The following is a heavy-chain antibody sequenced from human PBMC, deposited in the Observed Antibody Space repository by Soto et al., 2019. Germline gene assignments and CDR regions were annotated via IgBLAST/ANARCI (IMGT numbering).Heavy chain of an antibody. D-gene: IGHD4-4*01. CDR1: GGSFSGYY. CDR3: GRGLQDYYYYGMDV. Sequence: SETLSLTCAVYGGSFSGYYWSWIRQPPGKGLEWIGEINHSGSTNYNPSLKSRVTISVDTSKNQFSLKLSSVTAADTAVYYCGRGLQDYYYYGMDVWGQGTTVTVSS. J-gene: IGHJ6*02. CDR2: INHSGST. V-gene: IGHV4-34*01.